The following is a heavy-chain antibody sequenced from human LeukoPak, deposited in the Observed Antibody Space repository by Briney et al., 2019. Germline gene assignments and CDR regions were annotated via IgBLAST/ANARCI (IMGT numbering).Heavy chain of an antibody. V-gene: IGHV3-74*01. CDR1: GFTFSSYW. CDR3: ARIYSSGWYQGERFDY. Sequence: GGSLRLSCAASGFTFSSYWMHWVRQAPGKGLVWVSRINSDGSSTSYADSVKGRFTISRDNAKNTLYLQMNSLRAEDTAVYYCARIYSSGWYQGERFDYWGQGTLVTVSS. D-gene: IGHD6-19*01. CDR2: INSDGSST. J-gene: IGHJ4*02.